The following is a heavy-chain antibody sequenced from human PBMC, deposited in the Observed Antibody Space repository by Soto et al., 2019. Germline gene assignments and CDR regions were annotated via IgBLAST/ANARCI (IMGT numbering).Heavy chain of an antibody. CDR3: ARDSGLGYGMDV. CDR1: GLTLRSIA. J-gene: IGHJ6*02. V-gene: IGHV3-30-3*01. Sequence: GGSLGLPCEASGLTLRSIAMNWVRQAPGKGLEWVAVISYDGSNKYYADSVKGRFTISRDNSKNTLYLQMNSLRAEDTAVYYCARDSGLGYGMDVWGQGTTVTSP. D-gene: IGHD3-22*01. CDR2: ISYDGSNK.